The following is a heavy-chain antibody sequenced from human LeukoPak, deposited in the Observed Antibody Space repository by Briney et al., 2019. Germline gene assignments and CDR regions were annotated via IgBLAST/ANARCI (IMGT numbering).Heavy chain of an antibody. J-gene: IGHJ5*02. D-gene: IGHD3-22*01. CDR3: ARMSYYDSSGDNWFDP. Sequence: ASVKVSCKASGYTFTSYGISWVRQAPGQGLEWMGWISAYNGNTNYAQKLQGRVTMTRDTSISTAYMELSSLRSEDTAVYYCARMSYYDSSGDNWFDPWGQGTLVTVSS. CDR2: ISAYNGNT. V-gene: IGHV1-18*01. CDR1: GYTFTSYG.